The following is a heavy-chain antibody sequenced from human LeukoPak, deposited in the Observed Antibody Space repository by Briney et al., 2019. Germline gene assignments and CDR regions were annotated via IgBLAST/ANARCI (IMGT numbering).Heavy chain of an antibody. J-gene: IGHJ3*02. V-gene: IGHV4-30-2*01. CDR3: ARFLGEHDAFDI. CDR1: GGSFSGYS. D-gene: IGHD1/OR15-1a*01. CDR2: IYHSGST. Sequence: SETLSLTCAVYGGSFSGYSWSWIRQPPGKGLEWIGYIYHSGSTYYNPSLKSRVTISVDRSKNQFSLKLSSVTAADTAVYYCARFLGEHDAFDIWGQGTMVTVSS.